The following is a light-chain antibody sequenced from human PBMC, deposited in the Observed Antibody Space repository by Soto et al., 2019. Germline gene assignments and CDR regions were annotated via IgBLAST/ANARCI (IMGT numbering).Light chain of an antibody. CDR3: QQYGSSPLT. CDR2: GAS. J-gene: IGKJ4*01. CDR1: QSVSSN. V-gene: IGKV3-15*01. Sequence: EIVMTQSPATLSVSTGERATLSCRASQSVSSNLAWYQQKLGQAPRLLIYGASTRATGIPARFSGSGSGTEFTLTVSSLQPEDFAVYYCQQYGSSPLTFGGGTKVDI.